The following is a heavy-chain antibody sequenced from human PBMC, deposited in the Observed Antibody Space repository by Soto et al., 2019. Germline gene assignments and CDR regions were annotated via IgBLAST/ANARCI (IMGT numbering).Heavy chain of an antibody. CDR2: INPSGGST. Sequence: ASVKVSCKASGYTFTSYYMHWVRQAPGQGLEWMGIINPSGGSTSYAQKFQGRVTMTRDTSTSTVYMELSSLRSEDTAVYYCAIAYPLTIKVSRGYFDYWGQGTLVTVSS. J-gene: IGHJ4*02. CDR1: GYTFTSYY. V-gene: IGHV1-46*03. D-gene: IGHD1-20*01. CDR3: AIAYPLTIKVSRGYFDY.